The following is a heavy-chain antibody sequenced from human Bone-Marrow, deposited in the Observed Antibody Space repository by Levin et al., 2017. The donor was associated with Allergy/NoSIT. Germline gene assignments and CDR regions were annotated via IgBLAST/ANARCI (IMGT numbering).Heavy chain of an antibody. Sequence: SVKVSCKASGGTFSNSAFSWVRQAPGQGFEWMGGTIPIYGTGNYAQKFQGRITITADESTTTVYMKLSSLRSEDTAVYYCARGYSYSYGGTESWGQGTLVTVSS. CDR1: GGTFSNSA. D-gene: IGHD3-16*02. V-gene: IGHV1-69*13. CDR3: ARGYSYSYGGTES. CDR2: TIPIYGTG. J-gene: IGHJ5*02.